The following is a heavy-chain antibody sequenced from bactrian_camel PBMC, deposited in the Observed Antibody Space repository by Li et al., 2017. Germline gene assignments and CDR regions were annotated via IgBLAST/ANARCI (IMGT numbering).Heavy chain of an antibody. V-gene: IGHV3S55*01. D-gene: IGHD5*01. CDR1: GYTSRRYC. J-gene: IGHJ6*01. CDR3: ATQTTGWAFRY. CDR2: RDNYDRT. Sequence: HVQLVESGGGSVQAGGSLRLSCAASGYTSRRYCMAWFRQAPGKEREGVATRDNYDRTAYADSVKGRFTISKDNTKNTLYLQMNNLKTVDAAVYYCATQTTGWAFRYWGRGTQVTVS.